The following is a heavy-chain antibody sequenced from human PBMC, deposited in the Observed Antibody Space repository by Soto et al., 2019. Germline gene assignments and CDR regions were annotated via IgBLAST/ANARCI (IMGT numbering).Heavy chain of an antibody. J-gene: IGHJ2*01. CDR3: ATIITIFGVVTDYWYFDL. CDR2: IYYSGST. Sequence: QLQLQESGPGLVKPSETLSLTCTVSGGSISSSSYYWGWIRQPPGKGLEWIGSIYYSGSTYYNPSLKSRVIISVDTSKNQFSLKLSSVTAADAAVYYCATIITIFGVVTDYWYFDLWGRGTLVTVSS. D-gene: IGHD3-3*01. CDR1: GGSISSSSYY. V-gene: IGHV4-39*01.